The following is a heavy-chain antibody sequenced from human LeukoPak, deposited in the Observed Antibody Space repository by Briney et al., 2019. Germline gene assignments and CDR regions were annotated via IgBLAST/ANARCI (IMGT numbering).Heavy chain of an antibody. D-gene: IGHD6-19*01. CDR2: ISSDGNTK. Sequence: PGRSLRLSCAASGFTFSSYGMHWVRQAPGKGLEWVAVISSDGNTKNYADSMKSQFTISRDNSKNTLFLQMNSLRAEDTAVYYCARDSPRLSGWLGHFDYWGQGTLVTVSS. V-gene: IGHV3-30*03. J-gene: IGHJ4*02. CDR1: GFTFSSYG. CDR3: ARDSPRLSGWLGHFDY.